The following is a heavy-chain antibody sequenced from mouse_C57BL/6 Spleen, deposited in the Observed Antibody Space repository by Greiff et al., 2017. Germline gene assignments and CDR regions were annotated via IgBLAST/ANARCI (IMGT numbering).Heavy chain of an antibody. J-gene: IGHJ4*01. V-gene: IGHV1-59*01. CDR2: IDPSDSYT. D-gene: IGHD1-1*01. CDR3: ARGAGWALTPANYGAIDY. CDR1: GYTFTSYW. Sequence: QVQLQQPGAELVRPGTSVKLSCKASGYTFTSYWMHWVKQRPGQGLEWIGVIDPSDSYTNYNQKFKGKATLTVDKSSSTAYMQLSSLTSEDSAVYYCARGAGWALTPANYGAIDYWGQGTSVTVSS.